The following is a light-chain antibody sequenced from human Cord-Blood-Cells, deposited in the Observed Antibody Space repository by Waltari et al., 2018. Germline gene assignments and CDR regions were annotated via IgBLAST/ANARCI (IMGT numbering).Light chain of an antibody. J-gene: IGLJ3*02. Sequence: QSVLTQPPSASGTPGQRVTISCSGSSSNTGSNYVYWYQQLPGTAPKLLIYRNNRRPSGVPDRFSGSTSGTSASLAISGLRSEDEADYYCAAWDDSLSGWVFGGGTKLTVL. V-gene: IGLV1-47*01. CDR2: RNN. CDR3: AAWDDSLSGWV. CDR1: SSNTGSNY.